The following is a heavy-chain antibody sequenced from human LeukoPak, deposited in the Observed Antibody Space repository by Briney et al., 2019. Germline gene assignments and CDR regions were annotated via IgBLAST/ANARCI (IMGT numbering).Heavy chain of an antibody. J-gene: IGHJ5*02. CDR1: GGSISSGGYY. CDR2: IYYSGST. Sequence: TSETLSLTCTVSGGSISSGGYYWHWIRQHPGKGLEWIGNIYYSGSTLYNPSLKSRVTISVDTSNNQFSLNLSSVTAADTAVYYCARGTRDCSGVYCFWSSFDPWGQGILVTVSS. V-gene: IGHV4-31*03. D-gene: IGHD2-15*01. CDR3: ARGTRDCSGVYCFWSSFDP.